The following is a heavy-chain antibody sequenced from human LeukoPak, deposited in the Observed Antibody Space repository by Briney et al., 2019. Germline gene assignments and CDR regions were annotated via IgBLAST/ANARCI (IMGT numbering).Heavy chain of an antibody. J-gene: IGHJ6*03. D-gene: IGHD6-13*01. Sequence: PGGSLRLSCAASGFTFSDYYMSWIRQAPGKGLEWVSYISSSSSTIYYADSVKGRFTISRDNAKNSLYLQMNSLRAEDTAVYYCARDHGYSSSWPFYYYYYMDVWGKGTTVTVSS. CDR3: ARDHGYSSSWPFYYYYYMDV. CDR1: GFTFSDYY. V-gene: IGHV3-11*04. CDR2: ISSSSSTI.